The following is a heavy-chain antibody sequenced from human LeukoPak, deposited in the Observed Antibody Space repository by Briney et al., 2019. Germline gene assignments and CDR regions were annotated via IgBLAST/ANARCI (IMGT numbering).Heavy chain of an antibody. V-gene: IGHV4-31*03. Sequence: SETLSLTCTVSGGSISSGGYYWSWIRQHPGKGLEWIGYIYYSGSTYYNPSLKSRVTISVDTSKNQFSLELSSVTAADTAVYYCARSSEVGAPYDAFDIWGQGTMVTVSS. J-gene: IGHJ3*02. CDR3: ARSSEVGAPYDAFDI. CDR1: GGSISSGGYY. D-gene: IGHD1-26*01. CDR2: IYYSGST.